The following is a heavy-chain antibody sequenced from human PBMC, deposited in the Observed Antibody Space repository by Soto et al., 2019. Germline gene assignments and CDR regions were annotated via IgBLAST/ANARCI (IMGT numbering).Heavy chain of an antibody. CDR2: IYPGDSDT. CDR3: ARQNYDFWSGYPPDAFDI. Sequence: GESLKISCKGSGYSFTSYWIGWVRQMPGKGLEWMGIIYPGDSDTRYSPSFQGQVTISADKSISTAYLQWSSLKASDTAMYYCARQNYDFWSGYPPDAFDIWGQGTMVTVSS. CDR1: GYSFTSYW. D-gene: IGHD3-3*01. V-gene: IGHV5-51*01. J-gene: IGHJ3*02.